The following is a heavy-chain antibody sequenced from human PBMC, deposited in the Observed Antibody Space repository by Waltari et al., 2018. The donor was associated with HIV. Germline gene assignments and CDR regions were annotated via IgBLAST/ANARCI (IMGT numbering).Heavy chain of an antibody. D-gene: IGHD3-10*01. J-gene: IGHJ4*02. V-gene: IGHV4-59*01. CDR1: GGSMSSYF. Sequence: QVHLQESGPGLVRPSETLSLTCTVSGGSMSSYFWSWIRQPPGKGLEWIGYVHYSGSTNYNPSLKSRVTISLDTSKNEFSLKLSSVTAADTAVYYCARALSAGAKIDYWGQGTLVTVSP. CDR3: ARALSAGAKIDY. CDR2: VHYSGST.